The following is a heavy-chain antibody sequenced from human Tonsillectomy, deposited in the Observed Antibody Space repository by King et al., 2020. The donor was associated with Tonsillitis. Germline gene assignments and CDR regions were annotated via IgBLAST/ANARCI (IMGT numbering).Heavy chain of an antibody. V-gene: IGHV3-48*01. Sequence: DVQLVESGGGLVQPGGSLRLSCVASGFTFSSYSMNWVRQAPGMGLEWVSNISRSSSTIFYADSVKGRFTISRDNAKNSLYLQMNSLRAEDTAVYYCARDEDTTYYYYYGMDVWGQGTTVTVSS. CDR1: GFTFSSYS. CDR3: ARDEDTTYYYYYGMDV. J-gene: IGHJ6*02. CDR2: ISRSSSTI. D-gene: IGHD2-15*01.